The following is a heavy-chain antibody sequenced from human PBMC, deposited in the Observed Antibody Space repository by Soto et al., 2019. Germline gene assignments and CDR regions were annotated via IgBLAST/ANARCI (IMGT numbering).Heavy chain of an antibody. D-gene: IGHD5-18*01. V-gene: IGHV1-3*01. J-gene: IGHJ4*02. Sequence: ASVKVCCKASGYTFTSCAMHWVRQAPGQRLEWMGWINAGNGNTKYSQKFQGRVTITRDTSASTAYMELSGLRSEDTAVYYCARDPGYSYGYNWGQGTLVTVSS. CDR2: INAGNGNT. CDR3: ARDPGYSYGYN. CDR1: GYTFTSCA.